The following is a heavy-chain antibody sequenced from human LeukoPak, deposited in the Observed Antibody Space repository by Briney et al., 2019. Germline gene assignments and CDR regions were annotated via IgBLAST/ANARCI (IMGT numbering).Heavy chain of an antibody. Sequence: GGSLRLPCAASGFTFSSYAMSWVRQAPGKGLEWVSAISGSGGSTYYADSVKGRFTISRDNSKNTLYLQMNSLRAEDTAVYYCAKDHLEWELPDYWGQGTLVTVSS. CDR2: ISGSGGST. CDR3: AKDHLEWELPDY. D-gene: IGHD1-26*01. J-gene: IGHJ4*02. CDR1: GFTFSSYA. V-gene: IGHV3-23*01.